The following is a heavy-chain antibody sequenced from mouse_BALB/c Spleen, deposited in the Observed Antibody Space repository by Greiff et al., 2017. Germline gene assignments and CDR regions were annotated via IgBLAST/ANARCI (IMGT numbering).Heavy chain of an antibody. D-gene: IGHD2-1*01. CDR1: GYSITSGY. J-gene: IGHJ4*01. CDR3: ARLYYGNYGGSMDY. CDR2: ISYSGST. Sequence: EVKLVESGPSLVKPSQTLSLTCSVTGYSITSGYWNWIRKFPGNKLEYMGYISYSGSTYYNPSLKSRISITQDTSKNQYYLQLNSVTTEDTATYYCARLYYGNYGGSMDYWGQGTSVTVSS. V-gene: IGHV3-8*02.